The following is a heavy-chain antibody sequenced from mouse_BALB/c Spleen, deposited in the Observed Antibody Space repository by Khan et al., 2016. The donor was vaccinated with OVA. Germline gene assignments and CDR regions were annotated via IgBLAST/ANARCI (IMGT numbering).Heavy chain of an antibody. J-gene: IGHJ3*01. D-gene: IGHD1-1*01. CDR1: GYSITSGY. Sequence: EVQLQESGPSLVKPSQTLSLTCSVTGYSITSGYWNWIRKFPGNKLEYMGYIIYSGNSYYNPSLKSRISDTRATAYTKYYLQQNSVTTEDTATYYCACELRVFAYWGQGTLVTVS. CDR3: ACELRVFAY. V-gene: IGHV3-8*02. CDR2: IIYSGNS.